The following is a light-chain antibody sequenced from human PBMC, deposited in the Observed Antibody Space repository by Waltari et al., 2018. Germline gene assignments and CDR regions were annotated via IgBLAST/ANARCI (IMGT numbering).Light chain of an antibody. J-gene: IGKJ1*01. CDR1: QRISSW. CDR2: KAS. V-gene: IGKV1-5*03. Sequence: DFQMTQSPSTLSASVGYRVTIPCRASQRISSWLAWYQQKPGQAPKLLIYKASTLQSGVPSRFSGNGSETEFTLTISSLQPDDFATYYCQQYDRYSSWTFGQGTKVDIK. CDR3: QQYDRYSSWT.